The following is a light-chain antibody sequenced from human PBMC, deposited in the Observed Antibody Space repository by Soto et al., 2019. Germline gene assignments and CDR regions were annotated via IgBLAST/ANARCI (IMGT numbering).Light chain of an antibody. CDR2: GAS. J-gene: IGKJ2*01. CDR3: QQYGRSPPYT. CDR1: KSVSSSY. V-gene: IGKV3-20*01. Sequence: EIVLTQSPGTLSLSPGERATLSCRASKSVSSSYLAWYQQKPGQAPRLLIYGASSRATGIQDRFSGSGSGTDFTLTISRLVPEDLEGYYYQQYGRSPPYTLGQGAKLESK.